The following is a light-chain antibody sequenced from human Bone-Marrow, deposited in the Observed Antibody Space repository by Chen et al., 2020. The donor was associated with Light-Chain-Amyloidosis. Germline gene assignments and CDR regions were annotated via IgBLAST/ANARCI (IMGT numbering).Light chain of an antibody. CDR1: NIGSTS. J-gene: IGLJ3*02. V-gene: IGLV3-21*02. CDR3: QVWERSSDRPV. Sequence: SYVLTQPSSVSVAPGHTATIACGGNNIGSTSVHWYQQTPGQAPLLVVYDDSDRPSGIPERLSGSNSGNTATLTISRVEAGDEADYYCQVWERSSDRPVFGGGTKLTV. CDR2: DDS.